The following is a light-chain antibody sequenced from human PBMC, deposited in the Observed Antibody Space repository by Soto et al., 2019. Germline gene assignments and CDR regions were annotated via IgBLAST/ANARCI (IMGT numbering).Light chain of an antibody. V-gene: IGKV3-20*01. J-gene: IGKJ4*01. Sequence: EIVLTHSPGTLSFSPWESATLSCSTSQSVSSSYLAWYQQKPGQAPRLLIHSASSRATGIPDRFSGSGSGTDFTLTISRLEPEDFAVYYCQQYSSSPLTFGGGTKVDIK. CDR3: QQYSSSPLT. CDR1: QSVSSSY. CDR2: SAS.